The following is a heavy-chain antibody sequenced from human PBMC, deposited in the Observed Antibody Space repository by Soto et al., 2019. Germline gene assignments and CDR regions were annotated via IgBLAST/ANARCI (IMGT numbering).Heavy chain of an antibody. CDR3: ARGHRLMVYATPTRGGFDP. Sequence: PSETLSLTCAAYGGSFSGYYWSWIRQPPGKGLEWIGEINHSGSTNYNPSLKSRVTISVDTSKNQFSLKLSSVTAADTAVYYCARGHRLMVYATPTRGGFDPWGQGTLVTVSS. J-gene: IGHJ5*02. CDR2: INHSGST. D-gene: IGHD2-8*01. CDR1: GGSFSGYY. V-gene: IGHV4-34*01.